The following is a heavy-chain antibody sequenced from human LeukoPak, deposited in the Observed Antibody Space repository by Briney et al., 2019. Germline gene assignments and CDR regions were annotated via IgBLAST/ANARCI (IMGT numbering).Heavy chain of an antibody. CDR3: ARALYNWNYGALGAFNI. D-gene: IGHD1-7*01. V-gene: IGHV3-74*01. CDR2: INSDGSST. Sequence: GGSLRLSXAASGFTFSSYWMHWVRQAPGKGLVWVSRINSDGSSTSYADSVKGRFTISRDNAKNTLYLQMNSLRAEDTAVYYCARALYNWNYGALGAFNIWGQGTMVTVSS. J-gene: IGHJ3*02. CDR1: GFTFSSYW.